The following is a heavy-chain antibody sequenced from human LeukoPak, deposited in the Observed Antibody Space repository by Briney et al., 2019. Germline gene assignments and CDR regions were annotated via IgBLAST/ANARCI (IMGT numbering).Heavy chain of an antibody. J-gene: IGHJ3*02. Sequence: ASVKVSCKAPGGTFSSYAISWVRQAPGQGLEWMGIINPSGGSTSYAQKFQGRVTMTRDTSTSTVYMELSSLRSEDTAVYYCARDARDTAMRAFDIWGQGTMVTVSS. CDR3: ARDARDTAMRAFDI. CDR2: INPSGGST. D-gene: IGHD5-18*01. V-gene: IGHV1-46*01. CDR1: GGTFSSYA.